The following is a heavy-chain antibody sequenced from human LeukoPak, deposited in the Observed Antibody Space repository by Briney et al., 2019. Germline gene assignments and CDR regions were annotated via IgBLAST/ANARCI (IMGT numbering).Heavy chain of an antibody. Sequence: PGGSLRLSCVVSGFTVSSNYMSWVRQAPGKGLEWVSVIYSGGSIYYADSVKGRFTISRDNSKNTLFLQMNSLRAEDTALYYCARAIEVAGVRRAFYFDSWGQGTLVTVSS. D-gene: IGHD6-19*01. CDR1: GFTVSSNY. CDR3: ARAIEVAGVRRAFYFDS. V-gene: IGHV3-53*01. CDR2: IYSGGSI. J-gene: IGHJ4*02.